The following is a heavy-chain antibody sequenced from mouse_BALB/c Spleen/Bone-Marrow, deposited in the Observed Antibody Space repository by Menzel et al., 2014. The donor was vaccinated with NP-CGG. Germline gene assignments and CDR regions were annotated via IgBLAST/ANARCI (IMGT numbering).Heavy chain of an antibody. V-gene: IGHV1-63*02. CDR3: ARRGTGVDY. CDR2: IYPGGGYT. J-gene: IGHJ2*01. D-gene: IGHD4-1*01. Sequence: VQRVESGAELVRPGTSVKISCKASGYTFTNYWLGWVKQRPGHGLEWIGDIYPGGGYTNYNEKFKGKATLTADTSSSTAYMQLSSLTSEDSAFYFCARRGTGVDYWGQGTTLTVSS. CDR1: GYTFTNYW.